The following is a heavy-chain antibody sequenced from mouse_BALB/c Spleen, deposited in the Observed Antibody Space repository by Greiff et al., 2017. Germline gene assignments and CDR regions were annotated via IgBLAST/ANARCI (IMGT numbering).Heavy chain of an antibody. D-gene: IGHD4-1*01. CDR3: ARLGLGYFDY. V-gene: IGHV1-67*01. Sequence: VKLMESGPELVRPGVSVKISCKGSGYTFTDYAMHWVKQSHAKSLEWIGVISTYYGNTNYNQKFKGKATMTVDKSSSTAYMELARLTSEDSAIYYCARLGLGYFDYWGQGTTLTVSA. CDR1: GYTFTDYA. J-gene: IGHJ2*01. CDR2: ISTYYGNT.